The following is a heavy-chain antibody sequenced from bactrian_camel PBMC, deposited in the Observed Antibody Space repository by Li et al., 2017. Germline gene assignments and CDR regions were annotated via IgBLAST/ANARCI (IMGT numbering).Heavy chain of an antibody. V-gene: IGHV3S40*01. D-gene: IGHD6*01. Sequence: VQLVESGGGLVQPGGSLRLSCATSGFTFSTLAMTWVRQVPGKGLEWVSGISGGGITYYADSVKGRFTISRDNAKKTIYLQMNSLKPEDTAMYYCAKEDPDAGRAVWGQGTQVTVS. CDR1: GFTFSTLA. CDR3: AKEDPDAGRAV. CDR2: ISGGGIT. J-gene: IGHJ4*01.